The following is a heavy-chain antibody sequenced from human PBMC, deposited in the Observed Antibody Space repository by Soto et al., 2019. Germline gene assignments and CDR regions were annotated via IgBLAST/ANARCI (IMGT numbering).Heavy chain of an antibody. CDR2: INPNNGNT. J-gene: IGHJ4*02. CDR1: GYRFTANS. CDR3: AREVTGTTQETADY. Sequence: ASVKVSCKASGYRFTANSSHWVRQAPGEGLEWMGWINPNNGNTNYARKFQGWVTMTRDTSISTAYMELTSLKSDDTAVYYCAREVTGTTQETADYWGQGTLVTVSS. V-gene: IGHV1-2*04. D-gene: IGHD1-7*01.